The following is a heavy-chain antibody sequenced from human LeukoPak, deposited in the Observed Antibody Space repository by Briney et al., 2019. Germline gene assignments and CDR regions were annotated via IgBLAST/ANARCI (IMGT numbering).Heavy chain of an antibody. CDR2: ISSSTNTI. J-gene: IGHJ6*03. Sequence: GGSLRLSCAASGFTFSTYNMNWVRQAPGKGLEWVSYISSSTNTIYYADSVKGRFTISRDNSKNTLYLQMNSLRAEDTAVYYCAKDRGTTGLAPPSMDVWGKGTTVTISS. D-gene: IGHD1-14*01. CDR1: GFTFSTYN. CDR3: AKDRGTTGLAPPSMDV. V-gene: IGHV3-48*01.